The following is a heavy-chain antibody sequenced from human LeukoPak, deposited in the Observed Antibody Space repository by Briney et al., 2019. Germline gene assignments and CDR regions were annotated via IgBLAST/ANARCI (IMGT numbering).Heavy chain of an antibody. V-gene: IGHV3-9*01. CDR2: ISWNSGSI. J-gene: IGHJ4*02. CDR1: GFTFDDYA. D-gene: IGHD2-15*01. Sequence: PGGSLRLSCAASGFTFDDYAMHWVRQAPGKGLEWVSGISWNSGSIGYADSVKGRFTISRDNAKNSLYLQMNSLRAEDTAVYYCAKDGDIVVVVAAVYFDYWGQGTLVTVSS. CDR3: AKDGDIVVVVAAVYFDY.